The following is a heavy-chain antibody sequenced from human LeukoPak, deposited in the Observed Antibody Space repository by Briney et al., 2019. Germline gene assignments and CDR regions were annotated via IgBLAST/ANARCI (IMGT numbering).Heavy chain of an antibody. Sequence: GGSLRLSCAASGFTFSNAWMSWVRQAPGKGLEWVGRIKSNTDGGTTDYAAPVKGRFTISRDDSKNTLYLQMNSLKTEDTAVYYCTTDPFTMLAYGTGSLGFDYWGQGTLVTVSS. CDR1: GFTFSNAW. J-gene: IGHJ4*02. D-gene: IGHD3-10*01. CDR3: TTDPFTMLAYGTGSLGFDY. V-gene: IGHV3-15*01. CDR2: IKSNTDGGTT.